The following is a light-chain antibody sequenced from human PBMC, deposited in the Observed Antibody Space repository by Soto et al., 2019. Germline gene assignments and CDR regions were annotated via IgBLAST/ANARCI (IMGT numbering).Light chain of an antibody. V-gene: IGKV3-15*01. J-gene: IGKJ1*01. CDR2: DAS. CDR1: KSISRS. Sequence: EIVLTQYPAILSVSQGERTTLSCRASKSISRSLSWYQQKPGQAPRLLISDASTRATGIPARFSGSGSGTEFTLTSSSLQADDFARYYCHQDYTWPPWTCGQGTKVDI. CDR3: HQDYTWPPWT.